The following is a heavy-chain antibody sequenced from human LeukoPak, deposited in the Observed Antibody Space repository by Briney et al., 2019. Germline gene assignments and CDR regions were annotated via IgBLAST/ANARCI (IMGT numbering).Heavy chain of an antibody. CDR3: ARERAERGDYVWGSYRRGEPLDY. Sequence: PGGSLRLSCAASGFTFSSYWMSWVRQAPGRGLEWVANIKQDGSEKYYVDSVKGRFTISRDNAKNSLYLQMNSLRAEDTAVYYCARERAERGDYVWGSYRRGEPLDYWGQGTLVTVSS. D-gene: IGHD3-16*02. V-gene: IGHV3-7*03. CDR2: IKQDGSEK. J-gene: IGHJ4*02. CDR1: GFTFSSYW.